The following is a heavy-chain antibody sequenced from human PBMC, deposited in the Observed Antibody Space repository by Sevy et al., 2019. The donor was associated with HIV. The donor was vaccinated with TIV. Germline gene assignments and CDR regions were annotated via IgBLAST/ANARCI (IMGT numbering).Heavy chain of an antibody. J-gene: IGHJ4*02. D-gene: IGHD1-26*01. CDR1: GGTFSSYA. CDR2: IIPIFGTA. Sequence: ASVKVSCKASGGTFSSYAISWVRQAPGQGLEWMGGIIPIFGTANYAQKFQGRVTITADESTNTAYMELSSLRSEDTAVYYCARPCSGSYAFDYWGQGTLVTVSS. CDR3: ARPCSGSYAFDY. V-gene: IGHV1-69*13.